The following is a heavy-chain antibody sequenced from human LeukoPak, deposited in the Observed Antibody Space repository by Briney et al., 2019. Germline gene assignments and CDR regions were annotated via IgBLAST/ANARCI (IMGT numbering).Heavy chain of an antibody. V-gene: IGHV1-69*05. CDR1: GGTFSSYA. CDR2: IIPIFGTA. D-gene: IGHD5-18*01. CDR3: ARDRRTAMGLFDY. Sequence: SVKVSCKASGGTFSSYAISWVRQAPGQGLEWMGGIIPIFGTANYAQKFQGRVTITTDEPTSTAYMELSSLRSEDTAVYYCARDRRTAMGLFDYWGQGTLVTVSS. J-gene: IGHJ4*02.